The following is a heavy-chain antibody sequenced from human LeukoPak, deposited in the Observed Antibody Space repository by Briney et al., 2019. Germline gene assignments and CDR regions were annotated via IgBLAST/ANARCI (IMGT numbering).Heavy chain of an antibody. V-gene: IGHV3-30*04. CDR2: ISYDGSNE. Sequence: WGSLRLSCAASGFTFSSYVMHWVRQAPGKGLEWVAIISYDGSNEYYADSVKGRFTISRDNSKNTLYLQMNSLRAEDTAVYYCARRAGAYSHPYDYWGQGTLVTVSS. CDR1: GFTFSSYV. CDR3: ARRAGAYSHPYDY. D-gene: IGHD4/OR15-4a*01. J-gene: IGHJ4*02.